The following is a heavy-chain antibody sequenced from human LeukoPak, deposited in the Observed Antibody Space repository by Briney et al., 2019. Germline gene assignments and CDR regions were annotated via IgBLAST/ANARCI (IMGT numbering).Heavy chain of an antibody. CDR3: ARDHYDSSGYYYWFDP. CDR2: IYTSGST. J-gene: IGHJ5*02. D-gene: IGHD3-22*01. Sequence: SQTLSLTCTVSGGSISSGSYYWSWIRQPAGKGLEWIGRIYTSGSTNYNPSLKSRVTLSVDTSKNQFSLKLSSVTAADTAVYYCARDHYDSSGYYYWFDPWGLGTLVTVSS. V-gene: IGHV4-61*02. CDR1: GGSISSGSYY.